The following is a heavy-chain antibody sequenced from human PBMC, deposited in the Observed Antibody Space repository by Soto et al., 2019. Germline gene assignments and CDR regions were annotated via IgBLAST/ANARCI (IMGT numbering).Heavy chain of an antibody. CDR2: IYYSGST. D-gene: IGHD4-17*01. V-gene: IGHV4-39*01. CDR1: GGSISSSSYY. CDR3: ARLAVSGGSSENADYGDRFDP. J-gene: IGHJ5*02. Sequence: QLQLQESGPGLVKPSETLSLTCTVSGGSISSSSYYWGWIRQPPGKGLEWIGSIYYSGSTYYNPSLKSRVPIPVATAKNPCSLQLSSLPAADTAVYYCARLAVSGGSSENADYGDRFDPWGQGTLVTVSS.